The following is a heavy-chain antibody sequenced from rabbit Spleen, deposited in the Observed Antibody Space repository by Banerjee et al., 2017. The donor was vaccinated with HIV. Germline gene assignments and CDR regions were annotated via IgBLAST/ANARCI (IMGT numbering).Heavy chain of an antibody. CDR1: GFSFSSSYW. CDR3: ARETSSGWGIVSFYFSL. CDR2: IYGGSSGST. J-gene: IGHJ4*01. D-gene: IGHD4-1*01. Sequence: QEQLEESGGDLVKPEGSLTLTCTASGFSFSSSYWICWVRQAPGKGLEWIACIYGGSSGSTYYASWAKGRFTISKTSPTTVTLQVTSLTAADTATYFCARETSSGWGIVSFYFSLWGPGTLVTVS. V-gene: IGHV1S45*01.